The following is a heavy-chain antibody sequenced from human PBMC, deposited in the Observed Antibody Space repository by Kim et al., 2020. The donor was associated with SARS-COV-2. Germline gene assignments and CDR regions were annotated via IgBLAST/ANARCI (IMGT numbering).Heavy chain of an antibody. CDR3: ARTYHSGSYGMDV. D-gene: IGHD3-10*01. V-gene: IGHV3-7*01. J-gene: IGHJ6*02. Sequence: GGSLRLSCAVSGFTFSNYWMSWVRQAPGKGLEWVAKIKQDGSEKYYVDSVKGRFTISRDNGKKALYLQMKSLRAEDTAVYYCARTYHSGSYGMDVWGQGTTVTVSS. CDR2: IKQDGSEK. CDR1: GFTFSNYW.